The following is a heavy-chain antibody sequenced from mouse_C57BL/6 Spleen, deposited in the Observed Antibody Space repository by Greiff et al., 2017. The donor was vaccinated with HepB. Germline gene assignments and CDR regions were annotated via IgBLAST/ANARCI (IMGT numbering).Heavy chain of an antibody. CDR3: AGEPAY. V-gene: IGHV3-6*01. CDR2: ISYDGSN. J-gene: IGHJ3*01. CDR1: GYSITSGYY. Sequence: DVQLQESGPGLVKPSQSLSLTCSVTGYSITSGYYWNWIRQFPGNKLEWMGYISYDGSNNYNPSLKNRISITRDTSKNQFILKLNSVTTEDTATYYCAGEPAYWGQGTLVTVSA.